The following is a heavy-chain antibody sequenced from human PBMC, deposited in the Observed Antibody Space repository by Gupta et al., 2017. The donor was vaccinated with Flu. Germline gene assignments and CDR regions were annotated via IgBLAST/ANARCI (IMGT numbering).Heavy chain of an antibody. D-gene: IGHD6-19*01. CDR2: IYPGDSDT. J-gene: IGHJ5*02. Sequence: QMPGKGLEWMGIIYPGDSDTRYSPSFQGQVTISADKSISTAYLQWSSLKASDTAMYYCASHQYSSGLGWFDPWGQGTLVTVSS. V-gene: IGHV5-51*01. CDR3: ASHQYSSGLGWFDP.